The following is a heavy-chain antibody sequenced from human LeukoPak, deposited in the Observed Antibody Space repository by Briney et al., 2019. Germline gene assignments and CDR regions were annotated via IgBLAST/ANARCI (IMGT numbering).Heavy chain of an antibody. J-gene: IGHJ4*01. V-gene: IGHV1-2*02. CDR2: INPNTGGT. D-gene: IGHD1-26*01. CDR3: ARDLGATTGAPWYYFDF. CDR1: GYTFTDYY. Sequence: ASVKVSCKASGYTFTDYYFHWVRQVPGQGLECMRWINPNTGGTNYPQKFQGRVTMTRDTSISTAYMELTSLRSDDTAVYYCARDLGATTGAPWYYFDFWGQGALVTVSS.